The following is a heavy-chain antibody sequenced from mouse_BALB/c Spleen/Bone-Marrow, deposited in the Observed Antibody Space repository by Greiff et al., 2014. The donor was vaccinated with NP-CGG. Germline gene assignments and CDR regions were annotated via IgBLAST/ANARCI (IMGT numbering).Heavy chain of an antibody. D-gene: IGHD2-4*01. V-gene: IGHV1-74*01. CDR1: GYSFTNYW. CDR2: IHPSDSET. CDR3: ASDDYDGSWFAY. Sequence: VQLQQSVPELVRPGASVKLSCKASGYSFTNYWMNWMKQRPGQGLEWIGMIHPSDSETRLNQKFKDKATLTVDKSSSTAYMQLSSPTSEDTAVYYCASDDYDGSWFAYWGQGTLVTVSA. J-gene: IGHJ3*01.